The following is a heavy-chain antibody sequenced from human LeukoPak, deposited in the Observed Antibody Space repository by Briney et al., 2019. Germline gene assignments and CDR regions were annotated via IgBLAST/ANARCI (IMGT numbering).Heavy chain of an antibody. CDR1: GYTFTSYG. CDR2: IIPIFGTA. Sequence: ASVKVSCKASGYTFTSYGISWVRQAPGQGLEWMGGIIPIFGTANYAQKFQGRVTITTDESTSTAYMELSSLRSEDTAVYYCARDRALNYYGSGSSFDYWGQGTLVTVSS. V-gene: IGHV1-69*05. CDR3: ARDRALNYYGSGSSFDY. D-gene: IGHD3-10*01. J-gene: IGHJ4*02.